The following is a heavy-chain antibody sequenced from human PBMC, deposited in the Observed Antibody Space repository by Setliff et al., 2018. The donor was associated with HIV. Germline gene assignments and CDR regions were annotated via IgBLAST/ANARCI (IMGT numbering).Heavy chain of an antibody. CDR2: IDHSGST. Sequence: SETLSLTCAVYGGSFSGYYWSRIRQPPGKGLEWIGEIDHSGSTNYNPSLKSRVTILVDTSKNQFSLKLSSVTAADTAVYYCAREDSLVLVPAIMRGDGCDVWGQGTMVTVSS. J-gene: IGHJ3*01. CDR3: AREDSLVLVPAIMRGDGCDV. CDR1: GGSFSGYY. D-gene: IGHD2-2*01. V-gene: IGHV4-34*01.